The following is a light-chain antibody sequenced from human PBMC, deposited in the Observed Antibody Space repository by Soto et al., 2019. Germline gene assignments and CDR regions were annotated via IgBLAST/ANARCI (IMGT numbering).Light chain of an antibody. CDR3: EAWDDSLNGPL. CDR2: STN. V-gene: IGLV1-44*01. Sequence: QSVLTQPPSASGTPGQRVTISFSGSSSNIGSNTVNWYQQLPGTAPKPLIYSTNPRPSGVPDRFSGSKSGTSASLAISGLQSDDEADYYCEAWDDSLNGPLFGGGTKLTVL. CDR1: SSNIGSNT. J-gene: IGLJ2*01.